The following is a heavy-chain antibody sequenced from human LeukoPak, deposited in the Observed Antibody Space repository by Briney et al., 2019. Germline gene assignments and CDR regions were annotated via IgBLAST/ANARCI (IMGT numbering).Heavy chain of an antibody. CDR1: GSTFTSYW. D-gene: IGHD4-23*01. J-gene: IGHJ4*02. V-gene: IGHV5-51*01. Sequence: GESLQISCKGSGSTFTSYWIGWVRQVPGKGLEWMGIIYPGDSDTRYSPSFQGQVTISADKSISTAYLQWSSLKASDTAMYYCARTHYGGQFDYWGQGTLVTVSS. CDR2: IYPGDSDT. CDR3: ARTHYGGQFDY.